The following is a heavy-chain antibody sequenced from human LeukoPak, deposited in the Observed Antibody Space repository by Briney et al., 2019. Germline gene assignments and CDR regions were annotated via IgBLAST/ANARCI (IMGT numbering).Heavy chain of an antibody. CDR1: ESMFNYSW. D-gene: IGHD6-13*01. CDR3: ARAWGRQQLNGQYFDY. V-gene: IGHV3-30*03. Sequence: GGSLRLSCAASESMFNYSWMSWVRQAPGKGLEWVAVISYDGSNKYYADSVKGRFTISRDNSKNTLYLQMNSLRAEDTAVYYCARAWGRQQLNGQYFDYWGQGTLVTDSS. CDR2: ISYDGSNK. J-gene: IGHJ4*02.